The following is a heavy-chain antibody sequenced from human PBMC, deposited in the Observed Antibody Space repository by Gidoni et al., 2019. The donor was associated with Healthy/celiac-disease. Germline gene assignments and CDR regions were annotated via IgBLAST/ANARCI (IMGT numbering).Heavy chain of an antibody. V-gene: IGHV3-23*01. CDR3: AKVKYPSRPIPEGNYFDY. D-gene: IGHD2-2*01. J-gene: IGHJ4*02. Sequence: EVQLLESGGGLVQPGGSLRLPCPASGFTFGSYAMSWVRQAPGKGVGWVSAISGSGGSTYYADSVKGRFTISRDNSKNTLYLQMNSLRAEDTALYYCAKVKYPSRPIPEGNYFDYWGQGTLVTVSS. CDR1: GFTFGSYA. CDR2: ISGSGGST.